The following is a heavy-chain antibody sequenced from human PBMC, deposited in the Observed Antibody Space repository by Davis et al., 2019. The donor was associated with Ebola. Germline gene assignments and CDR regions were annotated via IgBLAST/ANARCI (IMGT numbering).Heavy chain of an antibody. CDR1: GFTFRSYD. V-gene: IGHV3-13*01. Sequence: GESLKISCAAPGFTFRSYDMHWVRQATGKGLEWVSAIGAAGDTYYPGSVQGRFTISRENAKNSLYLQMNSLRAGDTAVYYRARALFGASAFDIWGQGTMVTVSS. J-gene: IGHJ3*02. D-gene: IGHD2-21*01. CDR2: IGAAGDT. CDR3: ARALFGASAFDI.